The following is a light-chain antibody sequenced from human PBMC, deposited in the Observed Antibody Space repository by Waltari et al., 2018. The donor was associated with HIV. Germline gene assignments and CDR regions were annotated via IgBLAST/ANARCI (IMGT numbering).Light chain of an antibody. J-gene: IGKJ2*01. CDR1: QSVSSN. V-gene: IGKV3-15*01. Sequence: EVVMTQSPDTLSVSPGERAPRPCRASQSVSSNLAWYQQKPGQAPSLLIYGASTRATGIPARFSGSGSGTEFTLTISSLQSEDFAVYSCQQYKNWPLYTFGQGTKLEIK. CDR2: GAS. CDR3: QQYKNWPLYT.